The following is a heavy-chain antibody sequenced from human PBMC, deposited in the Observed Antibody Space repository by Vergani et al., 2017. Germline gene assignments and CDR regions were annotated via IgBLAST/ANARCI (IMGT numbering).Heavy chain of an antibody. D-gene: IGHD5-24*01. CDR3: GRGSDNYN. CDR1: GFTFSSHA. J-gene: IGHJ4*02. Sequence: EVQLLQSEGAVVQPGGSLRLSCVASGFTFSSHAMSWVRQGHGQGLEWVSSIKNTDDTTHYADSVKGRFTISGDNSKNTLYLQMNSLRVEDTAVYYCGRGSDNYNWGQGTLVTVSS. CDR2: IKNTDDTT. V-gene: IGHV3-23*01.